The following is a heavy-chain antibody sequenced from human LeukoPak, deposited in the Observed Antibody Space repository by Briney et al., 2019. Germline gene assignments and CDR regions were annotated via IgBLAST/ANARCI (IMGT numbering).Heavy chain of an antibody. D-gene: IGHD3-10*01. J-gene: IGHJ5*02. V-gene: IGHV4-34*01. CDR3: ARGRNLFLAITMVRGVNYNWFDP. Sequence: SETLSLTCAVYGGSFSGYYWSWIRQPPGKGLEWIGEINHSGSTNYNPSLKSRVTISVDTSKNQFSLKLSSVTAADTAAYYCARGRNLFLAITMVRGVNYNWFDPWGQGTLVTVSS. CDR2: INHSGST. CDR1: GGSFSGYY.